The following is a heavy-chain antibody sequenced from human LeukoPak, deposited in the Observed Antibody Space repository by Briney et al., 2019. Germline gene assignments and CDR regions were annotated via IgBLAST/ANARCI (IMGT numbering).Heavy chain of an antibody. CDR2: ISSSSSTI. CDR3: ATVGDYYYDSSGPPRVFDY. D-gene: IGHD3-22*01. V-gene: IGHV3-48*01. Sequence: GGSLRLSCAASGFTFSSYSMNWVRQAPGKGLEWVSHISSSSSTIYYADSVKGRFTISRDNAKNSLYLQMNSLRAEDTAVYYCATVGDYYYDSSGPPRVFDYWGQGTLVTVSS. CDR1: GFTFSSYS. J-gene: IGHJ4*02.